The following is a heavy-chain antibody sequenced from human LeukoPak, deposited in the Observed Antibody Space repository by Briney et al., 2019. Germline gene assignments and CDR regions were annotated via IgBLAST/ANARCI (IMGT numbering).Heavy chain of an antibody. CDR3: ARQGHSGGYYYPLFDY. V-gene: IGHV4-39*01. CDR2: IYYSGST. D-gene: IGHD3-22*01. J-gene: IGHJ4*02. Sequence: SETLSLTCTVSGGSISTSSYSWGWIRQPPGKGLEWIGSIYYSGSTYYNPSLKSRVTISVDTSKNQFSLKLSSVTAADTAVYYCARQGHSGGYYYPLFDYWGQGTLVTVSS. CDR1: GGSISTSSYS.